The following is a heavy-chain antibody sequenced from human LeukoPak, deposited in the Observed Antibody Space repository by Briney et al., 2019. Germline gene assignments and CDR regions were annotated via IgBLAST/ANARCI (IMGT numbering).Heavy chain of an antibody. CDR1: GGSFSGYY. CDR3: ARARSGSYWSDFDI. D-gene: IGHD1-26*01. CDR2: INHSGST. V-gene: IGHV4-34*01. J-gene: IGHJ3*02. Sequence: PSETLSLTCAVYGGSFSGYYWSWIRQPPGKGLEWIGEINHSGSTNYNPSLESRVTISVDTSKNQFSLNLSSVTAADTAVYYCARARSGSYWSDFDIWGQGTMVTVSS.